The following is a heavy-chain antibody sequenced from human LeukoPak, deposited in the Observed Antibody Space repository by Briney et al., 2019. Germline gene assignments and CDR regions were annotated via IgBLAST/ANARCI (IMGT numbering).Heavy chain of an antibody. CDR1: GFPFSPDW. V-gene: IGHV3-7*01. J-gene: IGHJ4*02. CDR2: IKKSGSET. CDR3: ASLDTAAIRPGGC. D-gene: IGHD5-18*01. Sequence: GGSLTLSCAASGFPFSPDWMSWVRQAPGKGLEWVAMIKKSGSETHYVDSVKGRFTISRDSARNSLYLQVSSLKADDTAVYYCASLDTAAIRPGGCWGQGTLVTVSS.